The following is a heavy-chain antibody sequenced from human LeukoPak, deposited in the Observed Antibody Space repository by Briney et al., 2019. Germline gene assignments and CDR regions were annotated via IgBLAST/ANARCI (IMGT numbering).Heavy chain of an antibody. V-gene: IGHV3-33*03. Sequence: GGSLRLSCAASGFTFSSYGMHWVRQAPGKGLEWVAVIWYDGSNKYYADSVKGRFTISRDNAKNLLYLQMNSLRAEDTAVYYCARGIMMTFGVMVYWGQGTLVTVSS. CDR3: ARGIMMTFGVMVY. CDR1: GFTFSSYG. D-gene: IGHD3-16*01. J-gene: IGHJ4*02. CDR2: IWYDGSNK.